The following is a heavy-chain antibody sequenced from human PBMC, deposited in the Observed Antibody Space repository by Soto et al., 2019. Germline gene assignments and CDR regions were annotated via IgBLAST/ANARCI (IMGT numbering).Heavy chain of an antibody. V-gene: IGHV4-59*12. CDR2: LYNTGST. CDR3: ARGKRRLLWFGELQYFDY. CDR1: GASISRYY. Sequence: SETLSLTCTVSGASISRYYWSWIRQSPGKGLEWIGYLYNTGSTIYNPSLKSRVTISVDTSKNQFSLKLSSVTAADTAVYYCARGKRRLLWFGELQYFDYWGQGTLVTVSS. J-gene: IGHJ4*02. D-gene: IGHD3-10*01.